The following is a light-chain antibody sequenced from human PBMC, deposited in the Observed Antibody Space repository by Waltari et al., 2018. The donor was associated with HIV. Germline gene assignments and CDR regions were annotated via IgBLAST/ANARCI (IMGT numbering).Light chain of an antibody. CDR1: ESLVHSNGDTY. Sequence: DIVLTPTPLSSLVTVGQPAAISCTSSESLVHSNGDTYLNWLQQRPGQAPRLLIYKVSYRFSGVPDRFSAGGAGTHFTLSINRVEPEDVGFYFCMQATAFPRTFGQGTKV. V-gene: IGKV2-24*01. CDR2: KVS. CDR3: MQATAFPRT. J-gene: IGKJ1*01.